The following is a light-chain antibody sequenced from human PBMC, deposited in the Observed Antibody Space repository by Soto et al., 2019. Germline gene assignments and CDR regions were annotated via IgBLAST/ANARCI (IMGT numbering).Light chain of an antibody. CDR3: QRYGSSPWT. J-gene: IGKJ2*02. CDR1: QSVSSSY. Sequence: EIVLTQSPGTLSLSPGERATLSCRASQSVSSSYLAWYQQKPGQAPRLLIYGASSRATGIPDRSSGSGSGTDFTLTISRLEPEDFAVYYCQRYGSSPWTVGQGTKLEIK. V-gene: IGKV3-20*01. CDR2: GAS.